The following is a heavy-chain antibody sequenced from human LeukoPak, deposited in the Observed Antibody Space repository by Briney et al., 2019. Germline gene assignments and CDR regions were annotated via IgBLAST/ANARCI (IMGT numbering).Heavy chain of an antibody. CDR3: ARGRTTYYDFWSGYFDYDY. D-gene: IGHD3-3*01. CDR1: GGSISSYY. CDR2: IYYSGST. Sequence: PSQTLSLTCTVSGGSISSYYWSWIRQPPGKGLEWIGYIYYSGSTNYNPSFKSRVTISVDTSKNQFSLKLSSVTAADTAVYYCARGRTTYYDFWSGYFDYDYWGQGTLVTVSS. J-gene: IGHJ4*02. V-gene: IGHV4-59*01.